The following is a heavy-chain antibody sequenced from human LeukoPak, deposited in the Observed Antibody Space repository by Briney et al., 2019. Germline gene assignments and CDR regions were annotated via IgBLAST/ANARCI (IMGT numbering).Heavy chain of an antibody. J-gene: IGHJ4*02. CDR3: ARGGDILTEGGGYDY. D-gene: IGHD3-9*01. Sequence: ASVTVSCKASGGTFSSYAISWVRQAPGQGLEWMGGIIPIFGTANYAQKFQGRVTITADESTSTAYMELSSLRSEDTAVYYCARGGDILTEGGGYDYWGQGTLVTVSS. V-gene: IGHV1-69*13. CDR2: IIPIFGTA. CDR1: GGTFSSYA.